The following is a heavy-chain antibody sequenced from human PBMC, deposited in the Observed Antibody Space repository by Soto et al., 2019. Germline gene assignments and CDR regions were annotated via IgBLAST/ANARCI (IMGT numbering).Heavy chain of an antibody. D-gene: IGHD3-16*02. Sequence: QVQLQQWGAGLLKPSETLSLTCAVYGGSFSGYYWSWIRQPPGKGLEWMGEINHSGSTNYNPSLKSRVTISVDTSKNQFSMKLSCVTAADTAVYYCARALPLRDYVWGSYRYTRWFDPWGQGTLVTVSS. V-gene: IGHV4-34*01. J-gene: IGHJ5*02. CDR3: ARALPLRDYVWGSYRYTRWFDP. CDR1: GGSFSGYY. CDR2: INHSGST.